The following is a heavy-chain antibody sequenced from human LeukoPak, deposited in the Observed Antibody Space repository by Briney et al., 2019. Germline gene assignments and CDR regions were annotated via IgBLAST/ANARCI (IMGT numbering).Heavy chain of an antibody. J-gene: IGHJ6*02. CDR2: INPNSGGT. D-gene: IGHD6-13*01. Sequence: ASVKVSCKASGYTFTGYYMHWVRQAPGQGLEWMGWINPNSGGTNYAQKFQGRVTMTRDTSISTAYMELSRLRSDDTAVYYCARGGSWYPDYYYYYGMDVWGQGTTVTVSS. CDR3: ARGGSWYPDYYYYYGMDV. CDR1: GYTFTGYY. V-gene: IGHV1-2*02.